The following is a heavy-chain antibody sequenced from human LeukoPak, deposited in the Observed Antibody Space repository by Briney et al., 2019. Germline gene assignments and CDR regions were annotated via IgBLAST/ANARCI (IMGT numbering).Heavy chain of an antibody. CDR3: TTLGNSYGRY. J-gene: IGHJ4*02. CDR1: GFIFSYYS. Sequence: GGSLRLSCAASGFIFSYYSMNWVRQAPGKGLEWVSSINSNSNYMSYADSVKGRFTISRDNAKNSLYLQMNSLKTEDTAVYYCTTLGNSYGRYWGQGTLVTVSS. CDR2: INSNSNYM. D-gene: IGHD5-18*01. V-gene: IGHV3-21*03.